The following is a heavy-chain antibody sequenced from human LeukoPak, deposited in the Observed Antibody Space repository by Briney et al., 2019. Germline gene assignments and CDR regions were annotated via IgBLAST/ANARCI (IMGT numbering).Heavy chain of an antibody. Sequence: PSETLSLTCTVSGGSIGSYSWSWIRHPPGKGLEWIGYIYYSGSTTYNPPPKSRVTISVDTSKNRFFLKVSSVTAADTAVYYCARRIGVAGSDYYYYGMDVWGQGTTVSVS. CDR1: GGSIGSYS. CDR3: ARRIGVAGSDYYYYGMDV. CDR2: IYYSGST. V-gene: IGHV4-59*01. J-gene: IGHJ6*02. D-gene: IGHD6-19*01.